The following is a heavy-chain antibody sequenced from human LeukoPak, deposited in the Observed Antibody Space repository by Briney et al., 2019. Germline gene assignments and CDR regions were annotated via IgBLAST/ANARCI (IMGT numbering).Heavy chain of an antibody. CDR3: ASPYDTSGDAFDI. V-gene: IGHV3-11*01. J-gene: IGHJ3*02. Sequence: GGSLRLSCAASGFTVSDYYVSWIRQAPGKGLGWVSYISSSGSTIYYADSVKGRFTISRANAKDSLYLQMNTLRAEDTAVYYCASPYDTSGDAFDIWGQGTMVTVSS. D-gene: IGHD3-22*01. CDR1: GFTVSDYY. CDR2: ISSSGSTI.